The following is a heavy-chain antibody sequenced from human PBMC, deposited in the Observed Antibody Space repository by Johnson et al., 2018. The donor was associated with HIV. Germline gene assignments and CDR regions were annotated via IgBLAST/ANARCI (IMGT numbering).Heavy chain of an antibody. J-gene: IGHJ3*02. CDR3: ARAGYSNYDRAFDI. V-gene: IGHV3-7*01. CDR2: IKQGGNEK. Sequence: VQLVESGGGLVQPGGTLRISCAASGFTCSSYWMSWVRQAPGKGLEWVANIKQGGNEKYYGDSVKGRISISRDNAKNSLYLQMNSLRAEDTALYYCARAGYSNYDRAFDIWGQGTMVTVSS. D-gene: IGHD4-11*01. CDR1: GFTCSSYW.